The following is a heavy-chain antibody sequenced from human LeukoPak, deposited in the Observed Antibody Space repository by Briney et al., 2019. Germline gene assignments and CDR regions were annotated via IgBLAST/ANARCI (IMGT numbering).Heavy chain of an antibody. D-gene: IGHD3-10*01. Sequence: SETLSLTCTVSGGSISSYYWSWIRQPPGKGLEWIGYIYYSGSTNYNPSLKSRVTISVDTSKNQFSLKLSSVTAADTAVYYCARDAYYGSGSSNWFDPWGQGTLVTVSS. CDR1: GGSISSYY. CDR2: IYYSGST. V-gene: IGHV4-59*01. CDR3: ARDAYYGSGSSNWFDP. J-gene: IGHJ5*02.